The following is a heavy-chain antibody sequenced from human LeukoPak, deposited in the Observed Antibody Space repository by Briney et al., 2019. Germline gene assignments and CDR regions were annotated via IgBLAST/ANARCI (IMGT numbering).Heavy chain of an antibody. D-gene: IGHD6-19*01. CDR2: IYWNDDK. J-gene: IGHJ5*02. CDR3: AHTDSPGYSSGWYVNNWFDP. Sequence: SGPTLVKPTQTLTLTCTFSGFSLSTTGVGVGWIRQPPGKALEWLALIYWNDDKRYSPSLNSRLTITKDTSKNQVVLTMTNMDPVDTATYYCAHTDSPGYSSGWYVNNWFDPWGQGTLVTVSS. V-gene: IGHV2-5*01. CDR1: GFSLSTTGVG.